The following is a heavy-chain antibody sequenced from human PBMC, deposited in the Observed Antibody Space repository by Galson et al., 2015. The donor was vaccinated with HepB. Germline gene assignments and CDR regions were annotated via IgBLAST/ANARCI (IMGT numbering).Heavy chain of an antibody. Sequence: SLRLSCAASGFTFSSYSMNWVRQAPGKGLEWVSYISSSSSTIYYADSVKGRFTISRDNAKNSLYLQMNSLRDEDTAVYYCARMIGVLPAAAPYYYYYMDVWGKGTTVTVSS. CDR2: ISSSSSTI. D-gene: IGHD2-2*01. CDR3: ARMIGVLPAAAPYYYYYMDV. V-gene: IGHV3-48*02. J-gene: IGHJ6*03. CDR1: GFTFSSYS.